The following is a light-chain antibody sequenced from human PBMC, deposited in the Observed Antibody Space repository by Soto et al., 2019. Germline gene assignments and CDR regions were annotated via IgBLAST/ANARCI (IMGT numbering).Light chain of an antibody. V-gene: IGLV2-14*03. CDR1: SSDVGTYNY. CDR3: SSYTTSTTRV. Sequence: QSVLNQPASGSGPPGQAIIISCTGTSSDVGTYNYVFWYQHHPGNAPKPLTYDFSTRPSGVSNRFSCSKSGNTASSSISGLPAEDEADYYCSSYTTSTTRVFGTGTKVTVL. CDR2: DFS. J-gene: IGLJ1*01.